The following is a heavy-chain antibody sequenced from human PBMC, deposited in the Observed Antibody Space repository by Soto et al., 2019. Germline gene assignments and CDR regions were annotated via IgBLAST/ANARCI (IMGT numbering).Heavy chain of an antibody. V-gene: IGHV4-59*11. Sequence: SETLSLTCTISGASISTLYWSWVRQPPGKGLEWVGYIHYSGSTNYNPSLKSRVTILVDTSKNQFSLRLTSVTAEDTALYYCAKGDGAELVPAYYYYMDVWGKGTTVTVSS. CDR3: AKGDGAELVPAYYYYMDV. CDR2: IHYSGST. D-gene: IGHD6-6*01. J-gene: IGHJ6*03. CDR1: GASISTLY.